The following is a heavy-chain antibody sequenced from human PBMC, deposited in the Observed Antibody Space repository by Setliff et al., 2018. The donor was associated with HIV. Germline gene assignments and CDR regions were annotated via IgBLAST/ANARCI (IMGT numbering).Heavy chain of an antibody. CDR3: ARGHCYYGSGSHDAFDI. V-gene: IGHV1-8*01. CDR2: MNPNSGNT. J-gene: IGHJ3*02. D-gene: IGHD3-10*01. Sequence: ASVKVSCKAAGYTFSDYGIAWVRQAPGQGLEWMGWMNPNSGNTGYAQKFQGRVTMTRNTSISTAYMELSSLRSEDTAVYYCARGHCYYGSGSHDAFDIWGQGTMVTVSS. CDR1: GYTFSDYG.